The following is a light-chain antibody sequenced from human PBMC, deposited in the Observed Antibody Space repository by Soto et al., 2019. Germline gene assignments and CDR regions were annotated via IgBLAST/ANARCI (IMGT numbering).Light chain of an antibody. CDR3: QQYDSYVYT. V-gene: IGKV1-8*01. J-gene: IGKJ2*01. CDR2: AAS. CDR1: QGISSY. Sequence: AIRMTQSPSSFSASTGDRVTITCRASQGISSYLAWYQQKPGKAPKLLIYAASTLQSGVPSRFSGSGSGTDFTLTISCLQSEDFATYYCQQYDSYVYTFGQGTKLEI.